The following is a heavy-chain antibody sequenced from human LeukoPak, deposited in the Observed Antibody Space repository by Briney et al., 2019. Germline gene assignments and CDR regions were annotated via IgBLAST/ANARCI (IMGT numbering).Heavy chain of an antibody. J-gene: IGHJ1*01. V-gene: IGHV4-59*01. CDR3: ATKEWEQGYFQH. CDR1: GGSISSYY. CDR2: IYYSGST. D-gene: IGHD1-26*01. Sequence: SETLSLTCTVSGGSISSYYWSWIRQPPGKGLEWLGYIYYSGSTNYNPSLKSRVTISVDTSKNQFSLKLSSVTAADTAVYYCATKEWEQGYFQHWGQGTLVTVSS.